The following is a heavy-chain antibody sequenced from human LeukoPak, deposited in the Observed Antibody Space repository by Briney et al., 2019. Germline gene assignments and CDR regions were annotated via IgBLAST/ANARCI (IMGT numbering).Heavy chain of an antibody. CDR3: ARVLSSSTLDY. CDR2: IKQDGIET. Sequence: GGSLRLSCAASGFNSGNYWMSWVRQAPGQRLEWLANIKQDGIETYYLDSVKGRFTISRDSARNSVYLQMNSLRAEDTAVYYCARVLSSSTLDYWGQGTLVTVSS. V-gene: IGHV3-7*01. CDR1: GFNSGNYW. J-gene: IGHJ4*02. D-gene: IGHD2/OR15-2a*01.